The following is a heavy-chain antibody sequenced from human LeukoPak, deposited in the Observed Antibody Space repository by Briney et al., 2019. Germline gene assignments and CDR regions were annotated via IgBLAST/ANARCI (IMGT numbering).Heavy chain of an antibody. CDR2: IYFSGST. V-gene: IGHV4-39*01. CDR3: VRQGYCYLQFIDH. J-gene: IGHJ4*02. Sequence: SETLSLTCTVSGDSISSNTYYWGWIRQPPGKGLEWIGYIYFSGSTYYNPSLKSRVTMSVDTSKNQFSLKLSSVTATDTAMYYCVRQGYCYLQFIDHWGQGTLVTVSS. CDR1: GDSISSNTYY. D-gene: IGHD2-15*01.